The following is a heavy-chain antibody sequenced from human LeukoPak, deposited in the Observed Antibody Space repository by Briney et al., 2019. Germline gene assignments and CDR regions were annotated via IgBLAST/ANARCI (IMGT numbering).Heavy chain of an antibody. J-gene: IGHJ4*02. CDR3: ARDGYNNYWYIDF. CDR2: IGGSGGKT. Sequence: GGSLRLSCTASGFTFSSYGMSWVRQAPGKGLEWVSAIGGSGGKTHYAESVRGRFTISRDNSKNTLSLQMTSLRAEDTAIYYCARDGYNNYWYIDFWGQGTLVTVSS. V-gene: IGHV3-23*01. D-gene: IGHD5-12*01. CDR1: GFTFSSYG.